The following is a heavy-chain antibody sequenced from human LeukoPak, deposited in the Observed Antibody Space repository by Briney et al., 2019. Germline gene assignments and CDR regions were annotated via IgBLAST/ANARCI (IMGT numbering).Heavy chain of an antibody. Sequence: ASVKVSCKASGYTFTGYYIHWVRQAPGQGLEWMGRINPNSGGTNYAQKFQGRVTMTRDTSISTAYMELSRLRSEDTAVYYCARSTVRSRDGYNLMNYWGQGTLVTVSS. CDR1: GYTFTGYY. D-gene: IGHD5-24*01. J-gene: IGHJ4*02. V-gene: IGHV1-2*06. CDR2: INPNSGGT. CDR3: ARSTVRSRDGYNLMNY.